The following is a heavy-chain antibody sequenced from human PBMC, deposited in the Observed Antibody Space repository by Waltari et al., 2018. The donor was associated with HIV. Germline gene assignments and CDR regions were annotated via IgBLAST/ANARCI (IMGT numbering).Heavy chain of an antibody. CDR2: IYYTGCT. CDR3: VSRDDSGWDNYYYGMDV. Sequence: QLQLQESGPGLVKPSETLSLTCTVSGGSISSSSFYWGWIRQPPGKGLEWLGSIYYTGCTYYNPATKSNFTISVDTTMHQFTLKRSCVTAAETAVYYCVSRDDSGWDNYYYGMDVWGQGTTVTVSS. V-gene: IGHV4-39*01. D-gene: IGHD6-19*01. CDR1: GGSISSSSFY. J-gene: IGHJ6*02.